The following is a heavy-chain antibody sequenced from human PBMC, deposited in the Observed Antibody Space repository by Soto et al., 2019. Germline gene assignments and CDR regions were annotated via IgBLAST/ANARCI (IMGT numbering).Heavy chain of an antibody. V-gene: IGHV3-48*03. CDR2: LGNSGGTT. Sequence: LRLSCAASGFNFNTHEMNWVRQAPGKGLEWIAYLGNSGGTTFYSDSVKGRFTISRDNAKNSLFLQMNRLRVEDTAVYYCVRDQTTGWYGRAFDIWGQGTVVTVSS. CDR3: VRDQTTGWYGRAFDI. J-gene: IGHJ3*02. D-gene: IGHD6-19*01. CDR1: GFNFNTHE.